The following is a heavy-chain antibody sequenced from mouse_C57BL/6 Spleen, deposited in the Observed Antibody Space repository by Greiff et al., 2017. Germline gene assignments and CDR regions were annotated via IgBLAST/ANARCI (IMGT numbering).Heavy chain of an antibody. D-gene: IGHD2-3*01. V-gene: IGHV1-74*01. CDR2: IHPSDSDT. Sequence: QVQLQQPGAELVKPGASVKVSCKASGYTFTSYWMHWVKQRPGQGLEWIGRIHPSDSDTNYNQKFKGKATLTVDKSSSTAYMQLSSLASEDSAVCYCATCDGYYVGFAYWDQGTLVTVSA. J-gene: IGHJ3*01. CDR1: GYTFTSYW. CDR3: ATCDGYYVGFAY.